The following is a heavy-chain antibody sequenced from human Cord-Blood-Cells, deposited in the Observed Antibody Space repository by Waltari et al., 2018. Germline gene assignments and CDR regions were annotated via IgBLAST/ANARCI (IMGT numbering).Heavy chain of an antibody. J-gene: IGHJ2*01. D-gene: IGHD7-27*01. Sequence: QVQLVQSGAEAKKPGASVKVSCKVSGYTLTELSMPWVRQAPGKGLECMGGFDPEDGETIYAQKFQGRVTMTEDTSTDPAYMELSSLRSEDTAVYYCATDLGQRRHWYFDLWGRGTLVTVSS. CDR2: FDPEDGET. CDR1: GYTLTELS. CDR3: ATDLGQRRHWYFDL. V-gene: IGHV1-24*01.